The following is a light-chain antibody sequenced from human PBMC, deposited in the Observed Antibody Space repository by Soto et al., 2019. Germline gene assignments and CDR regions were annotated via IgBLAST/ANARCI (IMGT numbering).Light chain of an antibody. CDR3: ASYARGSTLVV. CDR1: SNDIGLYNY. J-gene: IGLJ2*01. Sequence: QSVLAQPASVSGSPGQPITISCTGTSNDIGLYNYVSWYQQHPGKAPKLIIYVVSSRPSGISNRFSASKSGNTASLTISGLQAEDEADYYCASYARGSTLVVFGGGTK. CDR2: VVS. V-gene: IGLV2-14*01.